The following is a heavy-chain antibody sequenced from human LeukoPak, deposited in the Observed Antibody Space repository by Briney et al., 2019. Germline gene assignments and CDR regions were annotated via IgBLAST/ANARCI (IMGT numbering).Heavy chain of an antibody. CDR1: GFTFSSYS. V-gene: IGHV3-20*04. CDR3: ARGARGVSGYYFDF. Sequence: GGSLRLSCAASGFTFSSYSMNWVRQAPGKGLEWVSGINWNGGSTGYADSVKGRFTISRDNAKNSLYLQMNSLRAEDTALYYCARGARGVSGYYFDFWGQGTLVTVSS. D-gene: IGHD3-10*01. CDR2: INWNGGST. J-gene: IGHJ4*02.